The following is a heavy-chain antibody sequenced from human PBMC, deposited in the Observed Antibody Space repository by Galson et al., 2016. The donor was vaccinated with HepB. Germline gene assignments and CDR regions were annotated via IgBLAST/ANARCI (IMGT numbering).Heavy chain of an antibody. V-gene: IGHV3-53*01. CDR2: IYSGGST. Sequence: SLRLSCAASGFTVSSNYMSWVRQAPGKGLEWVSVIYSGGSTYYADSVKGRFTISRDNSKNKLYLQMNSLRAEDTAVYYCARGTYGDYGAVDYWGQGTLVTVSS. CDR1: GFTVSSNY. J-gene: IGHJ4*02. CDR3: ARGTYGDYGAVDY. D-gene: IGHD4-17*01.